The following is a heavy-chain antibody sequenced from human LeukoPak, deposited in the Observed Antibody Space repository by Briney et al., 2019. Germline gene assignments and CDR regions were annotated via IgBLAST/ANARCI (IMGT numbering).Heavy chain of an antibody. CDR1: GFTFSSYS. CDR2: ISSSSSYI. CDR3: AREGDYYDSSGLDY. D-gene: IGHD3-22*01. Sequence: PGGSLRLSCAAPGFTFSSYSMNWVRQAPGKGLEWVSSISSSSSYIYYADSVKGRFTISRDNAKNSLYLQMNSLRAEDTAVCYCAREGDYYDSSGLDYWGQGTLVTVSS. V-gene: IGHV3-21*01. J-gene: IGHJ4*02.